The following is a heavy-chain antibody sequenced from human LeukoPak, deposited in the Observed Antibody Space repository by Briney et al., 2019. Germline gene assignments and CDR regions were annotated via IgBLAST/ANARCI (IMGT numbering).Heavy chain of an antibody. CDR2: ISGSGGSK. V-gene: IGHV3-23*01. Sequence: GGSLRLSCAASGFTFSSYAMSWVRQAPGKGLEWVSAISGSGGSKYYADSVKGRFTISRDNSKNTLYLQMNSLRAEDTAVYYCAKAPDVMTTVTSDYWGQGTLVSVSS. CDR3: AKAPDVMTTVTSDY. D-gene: IGHD4-11*01. CDR1: GFTFSSYA. J-gene: IGHJ4*02.